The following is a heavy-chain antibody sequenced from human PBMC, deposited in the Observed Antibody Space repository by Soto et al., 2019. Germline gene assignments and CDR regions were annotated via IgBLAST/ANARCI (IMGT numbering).Heavy chain of an antibody. J-gene: IGHJ6*02. V-gene: IGHV3-33*01. CDR3: ARRQISPPKREAASNRGGMDV. Sequence: QVQLVESGGGVVQPGRSLRLSCAASGFNFNNYGMHWVRQAPGKGLEWVAVIWNDGNGYYYANSVKGRFTISRDNSKKTLYLNMSSLRDEDTAVYYCARRQISPPKREAASNRGGMDVWGQGPTVTV. CDR2: IWNDGNGY. CDR1: GFNFNNYG. D-gene: IGHD6-13*01.